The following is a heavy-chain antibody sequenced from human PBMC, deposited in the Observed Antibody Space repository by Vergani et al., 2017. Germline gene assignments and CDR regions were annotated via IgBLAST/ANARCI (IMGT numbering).Heavy chain of an antibody. CDR2: IYPGDSDT. Sequence: EVQLVQSGAEVKKPGESLKISCKGSGYRIIIYWIAWVLQMPGKGLEWMGIIYPGDSDTSYSPSFQGQVTISPDKSISTAYLQWSSLKASDTAMYYCATTSGSNNWFDPWGQGTLVTVSS. CDR1: GYRIIIYW. CDR3: ATTSGSNNWFDP. J-gene: IGHJ5*02. V-gene: IGHV5-51*01.